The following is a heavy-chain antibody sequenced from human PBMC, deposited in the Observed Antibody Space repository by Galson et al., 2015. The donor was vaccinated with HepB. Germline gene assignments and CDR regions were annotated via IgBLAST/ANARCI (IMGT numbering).Heavy chain of an antibody. Sequence: SLRLSCAASDLTVDSNRMTWVRQAPGKGLEWVSIIYSGGSTFYADSVKGRFTISRDNSKNTLYLQMNSLRVEDTAVYYCARVPGYSYATDVWGQGTTVTVSS. J-gene: IGHJ6*02. CDR3: ARVPGYSYATDV. CDR1: DLTVDSNR. V-gene: IGHV3-53*01. CDR2: IYSGGST.